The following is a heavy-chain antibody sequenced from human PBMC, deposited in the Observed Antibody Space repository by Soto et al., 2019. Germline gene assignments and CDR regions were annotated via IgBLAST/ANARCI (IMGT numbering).Heavy chain of an antibody. V-gene: IGHV4-34*01. CDR3: ARGVSLDY. J-gene: IGHJ4*02. CDR1: GGSFSGYY. Sequence: NPSETLSLTCAVYGGSFSGYYWSWIRQPPGKGLEWIGEINHSGSTNYNPSLKSRVTISVDTSKNQFSLKLSSVTAADTAVYYCARGVSLDYWGQGTLVTVSS. CDR2: INHSGST.